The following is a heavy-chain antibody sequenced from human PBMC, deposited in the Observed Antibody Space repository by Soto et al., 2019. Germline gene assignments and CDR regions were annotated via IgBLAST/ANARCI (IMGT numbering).Heavy chain of an antibody. V-gene: IGHV3-74*01. D-gene: IGHD6-13*01. J-gene: IGHJ6*02. CDR1: GFTFSSYW. CDR2: INSDGSST. Sequence: GGSLRLSCAASGFTFSSYWMHWVRQAPGKGLVWVSRINSDGSSTSYADSVKGRFTISRDNAKNTLYLQMNSLRAEDTAVYYCARVIRTARYSSSQYYYYGMDVWGQGTTVTVSS. CDR3: ARVIRTARYSSSQYYYYGMDV.